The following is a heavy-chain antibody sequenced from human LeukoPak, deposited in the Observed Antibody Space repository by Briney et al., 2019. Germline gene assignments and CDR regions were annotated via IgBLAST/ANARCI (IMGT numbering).Heavy chain of an antibody. CDR3: AKAYYYDSSGSDY. CDR1: GFTFSSYA. D-gene: IGHD3-22*01. V-gene: IGHV3-23*01. Sequence: GGSLRLSCAASGFTFSSYAMSWVRQAPGKGLEWGSAISGSGGSTYYADSVKGRFTISRDNSKNTLYLQMNSLGAEDTAVYYCAKAYYYDSSGSDYWGQGTLVTVSS. J-gene: IGHJ4*02. CDR2: ISGSGGST.